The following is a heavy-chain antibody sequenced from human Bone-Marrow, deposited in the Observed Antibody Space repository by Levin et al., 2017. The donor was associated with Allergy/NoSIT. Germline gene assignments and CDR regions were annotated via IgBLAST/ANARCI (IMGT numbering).Heavy chain of an antibody. J-gene: IGHJ4*02. CDR1: GFTFTDFT. V-gene: IGHV3-23*01. D-gene: IGHD2-8*01. Sequence: GESLKISCAASGFTFTDFTMSWVRQAPGKGLEWVAGISSSGTKTYYVDSLKGRFTISRDNFKNTLYLQLNSLRVEDTAVYYCARNGAWSFEFWGQGTLVTVSS. CDR3: ARNGAWSFEF. CDR2: ISSSGTKT.